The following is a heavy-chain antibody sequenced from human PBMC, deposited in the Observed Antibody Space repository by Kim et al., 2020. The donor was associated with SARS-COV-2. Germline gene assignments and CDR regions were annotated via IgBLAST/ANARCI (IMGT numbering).Heavy chain of an antibody. V-gene: IGHV4-30-4*01. Sequence: SETLSLTCTVSGGSISSGDYYWSWIRQPPGKGLEWIGYIYYSGSTYYNPSLKSRVTITVDTSKNQFSLKLRSVTAADTAEYYCARDRGYSYGNDAFDIWGQGTMVTVSS. J-gene: IGHJ3*02. CDR1: GGSISSGDYY. CDR3: ARDRGYSYGNDAFDI. CDR2: IYYSGST. D-gene: IGHD5-18*01.